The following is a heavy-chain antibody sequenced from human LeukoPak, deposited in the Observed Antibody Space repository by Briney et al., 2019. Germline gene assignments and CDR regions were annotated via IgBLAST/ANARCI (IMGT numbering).Heavy chain of an antibody. CDR3: ARLGAITMVRGVSDY. D-gene: IGHD3-10*01. CDR1: GYTFTSYA. CDR2: INAGNGNT. J-gene: IGHJ4*02. V-gene: IGHV1-3*01. Sequence: GASVKVSCKASGYTFTSYAMHWVRQAPGQRLEWMGWINAGNGNTKYSQKFQGRVTITRDTSASTAYMELSSLRSEDTAVYYCARLGAITMVRGVSDYWGQGTLVTVSS.